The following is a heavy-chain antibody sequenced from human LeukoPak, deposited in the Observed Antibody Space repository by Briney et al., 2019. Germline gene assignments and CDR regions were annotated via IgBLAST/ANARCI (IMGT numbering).Heavy chain of an antibody. J-gene: IGHJ1*01. CDR3: ARAVGRLPEYFQH. CDR2: ISSSSSYI. CDR1: GFTFSSYS. V-gene: IGHV3-21*01. D-gene: IGHD5-18*01. Sequence: GESLRLSCAASGFTFSSYSMNWVRQAPGKGLEWVSSISSSSSYIYYADSVKGRFTISRDNAKNSLYLQMNSLRAEDTPVYYCARAVGRLPEYFQHWGQGTLVTVSS.